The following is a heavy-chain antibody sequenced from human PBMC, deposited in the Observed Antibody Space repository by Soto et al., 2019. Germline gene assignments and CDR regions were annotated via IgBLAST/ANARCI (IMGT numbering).Heavy chain of an antibody. Sequence: QVQLVESGGGVVQPGRSLRLSCAASGFTFSSYAMQWVRQAPGKGLEWVAVISYDGSNKYYADSVKGRFTISRDNSKNTLYLQMNSLRAEDTAVYYCARDGIAAADLWGQGTLVTVSS. CDR1: GFTFSSYA. D-gene: IGHD6-13*01. CDR3: ARDGIAAADL. V-gene: IGHV3-30-3*01. CDR2: ISYDGSNK. J-gene: IGHJ4*02.